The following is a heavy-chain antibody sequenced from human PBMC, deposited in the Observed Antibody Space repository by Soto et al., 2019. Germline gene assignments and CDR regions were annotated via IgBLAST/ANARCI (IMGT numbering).Heavy chain of an antibody. V-gene: IGHV1-69*13. CDR3: ARRRSGELNYYGMDV. D-gene: IGHD1-1*01. Sequence: SVKVSCKASGGTFSSYAISWVRQAPGQGLEWMGGIIPIFGTANYAQKFQGRVTITADESTSTAYMELSSLSSEDTAVYYCARRRSGELNYYGMDVWGQGTTVTVSS. CDR1: GGTFSSYA. J-gene: IGHJ6*02. CDR2: IIPIFGTA.